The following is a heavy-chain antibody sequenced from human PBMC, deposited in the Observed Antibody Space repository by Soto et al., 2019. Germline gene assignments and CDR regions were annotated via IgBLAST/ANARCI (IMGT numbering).Heavy chain of an antibody. V-gene: IGHV3-21*01. D-gene: IGHD3-22*01. CDR1: GFTFSSYS. Sequence: GGSLRLSCAASGFTFSSYSMNWVRQAPGKGLEWVSSISSSSSYIYYADSVKGRFTISRDNAKNSLYLQMNSLRAEDTAVYYYARGASKKYYYDSSGYSWFDYWGQGTLVTVSS. J-gene: IGHJ4*02. CDR2: ISSSSSYI. CDR3: ARGASKKYYYDSSGYSWFDY.